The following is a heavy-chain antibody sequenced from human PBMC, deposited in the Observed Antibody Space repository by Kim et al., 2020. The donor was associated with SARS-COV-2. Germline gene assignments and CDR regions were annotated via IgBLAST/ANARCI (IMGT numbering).Heavy chain of an antibody. J-gene: IGHJ4*02. CDR3: AKDDSSGYRPWYYFDY. Sequence: DAGNGRVTSSRANAKNSLYLQMNSLRAEDTALYYCAKDDSSGYRPWYYFDYWGQGTLVTVSS. V-gene: IGHV3-9*01. D-gene: IGHD3-22*01.